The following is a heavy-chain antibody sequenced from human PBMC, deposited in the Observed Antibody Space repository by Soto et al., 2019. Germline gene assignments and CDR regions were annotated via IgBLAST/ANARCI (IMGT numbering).Heavy chain of an antibody. V-gene: IGHV3-48*01. CDR2: ISSSSSTI. CDR1: GFTFSSYS. Sequence: GGSLRLSCAASGFTFSSYSMNWVRQAPGKGLEWVSYISSSSSTIYYADSVKGRFTISRDNAKNSLYLQMNSLRAEDTAVYYCARDLSGWYRYFDLWGRGTLVTVSS. J-gene: IGHJ2*01. CDR3: ARDLSGWYRYFDL. D-gene: IGHD6-19*01.